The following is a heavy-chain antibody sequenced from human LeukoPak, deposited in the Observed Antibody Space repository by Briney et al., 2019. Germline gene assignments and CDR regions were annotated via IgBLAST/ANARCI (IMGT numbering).Heavy chain of an antibody. CDR1: GYTFTGYY. J-gene: IGHJ4*02. D-gene: IGHD6-19*01. Sequence: ASVKVSCKASGYTFTGYYMHWVRQAPGQGLEWMGWINPNSGGTNYAQKFQVRVTMTRDTSISTAYMELSRLRSDDTAVYYCASTTTYSSGWYQYYFDYWGQGTLVTVSS. CDR2: INPNSGGT. V-gene: IGHV1-2*02. CDR3: ASTTTYSSGWYQYYFDY.